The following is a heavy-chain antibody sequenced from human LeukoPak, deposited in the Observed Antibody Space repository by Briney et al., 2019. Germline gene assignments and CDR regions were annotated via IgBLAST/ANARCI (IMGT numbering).Heavy chain of an antibody. CDR2: INTAGDT. CDR1: GFTFSDYD. V-gene: IGHV3-13*01. D-gene: IGHD4-23*01. Sequence: GGSLRLSCAASGFTFSDYDMHWVRQATGKGLEWVSSINTAGDTYYPGSVKGRFTISRENAKNSLYLQMNSLRAGDTALYYCARSPSGGGNPTGEFDYWGQGTLVTVSS. CDR3: ARSPSGGGNPTGEFDY. J-gene: IGHJ4*02.